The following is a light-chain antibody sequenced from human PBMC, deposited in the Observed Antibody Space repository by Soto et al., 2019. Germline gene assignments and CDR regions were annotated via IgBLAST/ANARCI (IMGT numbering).Light chain of an antibody. CDR2: AAS. J-gene: IGKJ4*01. CDR1: QSVGSA. Sequence: EIVMTQSPATLSVSPGETATLSCRASQSVGSAVAWYQHKPGRAPRLLIVAASIRATAVPGRFSGGGSGTEFTLTISSLQSEDFAVYDCQQYKNWPPLTFGGGTTVEIK. V-gene: IGKV3-15*01. CDR3: QQYKNWPPLT.